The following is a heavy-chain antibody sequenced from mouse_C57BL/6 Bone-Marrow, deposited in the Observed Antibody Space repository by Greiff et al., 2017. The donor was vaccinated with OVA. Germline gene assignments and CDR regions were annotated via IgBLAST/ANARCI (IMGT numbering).Heavy chain of an antibody. V-gene: IGHV5-4*01. D-gene: IGHD2-2*01. Sequence: EVKLMESGGGLVKPGGSLKLSCAASGFTFSSYAMSWVRQTPEKRLEWVATISDGGSYTYYPDNVKGRFTISRDNAKNNLYLQMSHLKSEDTAMYYGAREWLPLGYWGQGTTLTVSS. CDR3: AREWLPLGY. J-gene: IGHJ2*01. CDR1: GFTFSSYA. CDR2: ISDGGSYT.